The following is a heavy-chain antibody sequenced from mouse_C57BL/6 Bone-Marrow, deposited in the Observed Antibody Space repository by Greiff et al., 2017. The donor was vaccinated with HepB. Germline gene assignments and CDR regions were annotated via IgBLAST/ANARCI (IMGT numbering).Heavy chain of an antibody. CDR2: IYWDDDK. J-gene: IGHJ1*03. V-gene: IGHV8-12*01. CDR1: GFSLSTSGMG. CDR3: ARRTPHWYFDV. Sequence: QVTLKESGPGILQSSQTLSLTCSFSGFSLSTSGMGVSWIRQPSGKGLEWLAHIYWDDDKRYNPSLKSRLTISKDTSRNQVFLKITSMDTADTATYYCARRTPHWYFDVWGTGTTVTVSS.